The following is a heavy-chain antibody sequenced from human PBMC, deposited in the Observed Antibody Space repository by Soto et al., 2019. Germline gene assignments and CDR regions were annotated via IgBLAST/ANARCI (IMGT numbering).Heavy chain of an antibody. V-gene: IGHV4-59*08. Sequence: SETLSLTCTVSGGSISSYYWSWIRQPPGKGLEWIGYIYYSGSTNYNPSLKSRVTISVDTSKNQFSLKLSSVTAADTAVYYCARHKTYYDFWSGQGRNYYYYMDVWGKGTTVTVSS. D-gene: IGHD3-3*01. J-gene: IGHJ6*03. CDR2: IYYSGST. CDR1: GGSISSYY. CDR3: ARHKTYYDFWSGQGRNYYYYMDV.